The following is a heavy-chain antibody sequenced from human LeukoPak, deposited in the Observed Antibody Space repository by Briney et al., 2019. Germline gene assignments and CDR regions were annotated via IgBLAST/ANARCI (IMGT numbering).Heavy chain of an antibody. D-gene: IGHD2-15*01. CDR2: ISYDGTKK. CDR3: VRDRVAY. CDR1: GFTFNCCG. V-gene: IGHV3-30*19. Sequence: GGSLRLSCAASGFTFNCCGMCWVRQAPGKGLEWVAIISYDGTKKYYADSVKGRFTISRDNSKSTVYLQMNSLRAEDTAVYYCVRDRVAYWGQGALVTVSS. J-gene: IGHJ4*02.